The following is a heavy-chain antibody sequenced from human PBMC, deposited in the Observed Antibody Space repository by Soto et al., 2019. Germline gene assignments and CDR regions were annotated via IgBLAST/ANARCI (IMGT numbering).Heavy chain of an antibody. CDR2: ISYDGSNK. CDR1: GFTFSSYA. CDR3: ARDRLRYNWNDFPYYYYGMDV. Sequence: QVQLVESGGGVVQPGRSLRLSCAASGFTFSSYAMHWVRQAPGKGLEWVAVISYDGSNKYYADSVKGRFTISRDNSXYTLYLQMNSLRAEDTAVYYCARDRLRYNWNDFPYYYYGMDVWGQGTTVTVSS. V-gene: IGHV3-30-3*01. J-gene: IGHJ6*02. D-gene: IGHD1-1*01.